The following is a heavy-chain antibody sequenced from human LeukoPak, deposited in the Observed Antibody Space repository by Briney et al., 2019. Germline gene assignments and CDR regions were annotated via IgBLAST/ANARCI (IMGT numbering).Heavy chain of an antibody. CDR2: ISGSGGST. CDR3: AKDGAYCNGGSCPHY. Sequence: GGSLRLSCAASGFTFNNYAMSWVRQAPGKGLAWVSAISGSGGSTYYADSVKGRFTISRDNSKNTLYLQMNSLRAEDTAVYYCAKDGAYCNGGSCPHYWGQGTLVTVSS. D-gene: IGHD2-15*01. CDR1: GFTFNNYA. J-gene: IGHJ4*02. V-gene: IGHV3-23*01.